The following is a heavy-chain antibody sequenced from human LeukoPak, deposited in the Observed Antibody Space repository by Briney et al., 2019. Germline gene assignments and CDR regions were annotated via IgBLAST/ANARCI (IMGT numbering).Heavy chain of an antibody. Sequence: ASVKVSCKVSGYTLTELSMHWVRQAPGKGLEWMGGFDPEDGETIYAQKFQGRVTMTEDTSTDTAYMELSSLRSEDTAVYYCATDYPIPLLDRRFRFPNFDYWGQGTLVTVSS. CDR1: GYTLTELS. CDR2: FDPEDGET. D-gene: IGHD1-14*01. CDR3: ATDYPIPLLDRRFRFPNFDY. V-gene: IGHV1-24*01. J-gene: IGHJ4*02.